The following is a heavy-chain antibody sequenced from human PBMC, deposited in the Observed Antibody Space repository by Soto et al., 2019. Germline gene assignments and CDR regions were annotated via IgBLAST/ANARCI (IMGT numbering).Heavy chain of an antibody. V-gene: IGHV3-21*01. D-gene: IGHD6-13*01. CDR3: ARDSQRVAAATYNYYGMDV. J-gene: IGHJ6*02. CDR2: ISSSSYI. CDR1: GFTFSSYS. Sequence: GGSLRLSCAASGFTFSSYSMNWVRQAPGKGLEWVSSISSSSYIYYADSVKGRFTISRDNAKNSLYLQMNSLRAEDTAVYYCARDSQRVAAATYNYYGMDVWGQGTTVTVS.